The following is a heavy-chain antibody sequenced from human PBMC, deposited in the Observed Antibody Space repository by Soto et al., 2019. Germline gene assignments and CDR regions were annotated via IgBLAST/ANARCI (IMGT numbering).Heavy chain of an antibody. D-gene: IGHD4-17*01. V-gene: IGHV3-53*01. CDR1: GFTVSRYH. Sequence: EVQLVESGGGLIQPGGCLRLSCAAAGFTVSRYHMSWVRQAPGKGLEWVSIIYSGGRTYSAYSVQGRFTISRDDSKNTLFLQMDSLRAEDTAVYYGASLNTLTTNHWGQGTLVTVSS. J-gene: IGHJ5*02. CDR3: ASLNTLTTNH. CDR2: IYSGGRT.